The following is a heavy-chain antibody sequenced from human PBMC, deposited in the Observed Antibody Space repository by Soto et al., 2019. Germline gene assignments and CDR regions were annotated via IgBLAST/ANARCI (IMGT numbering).Heavy chain of an antibody. J-gene: IGHJ4*02. V-gene: IGHV5-51*01. CDR3: ANRGKSHAYFAF. Sequence: PGESLKLSCKGSGYTFTSYWIAWVRQMPGKGLEWMGLIYPGDSDTRYSPSFQGQVTISADKSMDTAYLQWSSLKASDTAIYYCANRGKSHAYFAFWGRGTVVTVSS. CDR2: IYPGDSDT. CDR1: GYTFTSYW. D-gene: IGHD1-1*01.